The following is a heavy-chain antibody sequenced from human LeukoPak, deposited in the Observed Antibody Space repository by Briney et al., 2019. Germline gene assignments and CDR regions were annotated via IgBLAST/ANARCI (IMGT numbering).Heavy chain of an antibody. D-gene: IGHD2-2*01. V-gene: IGHV1-69*13. CDR3: ARVKFGSGKYCSSTSCYYYYGMDV. CDR1: GYTFTSYG. Sequence: GASVKVSCKASGYTFTSYGISWVRQAPGQGLEWMGGIIPIFGTANYAQKFQGRVTITADESTSTAYMELSSLRSEDTAVYYCARVKFGSGKYCSSTSCYYYYGMDVWGQGTTVTVSS. CDR2: IIPIFGTA. J-gene: IGHJ6*02.